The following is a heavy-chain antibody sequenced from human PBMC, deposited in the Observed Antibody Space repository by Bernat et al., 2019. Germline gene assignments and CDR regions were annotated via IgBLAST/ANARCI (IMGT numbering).Heavy chain of an antibody. V-gene: IGHV3-48*01. D-gene: IGHD1-26*01. Sequence: EVQLVESGGDLVKPGGSLRLSCAASRFTFSNYSMNWVRQAPGKGLEWVSYISSSSSTIYYADSVKGRFTVSRDNAKNSLYLQMNSLRAEDTAVYYCARELWLGIEAVGVDYWGQGTLVTVSS. CDR2: ISSSSSTI. CDR3: ARELWLGIEAVGVDY. J-gene: IGHJ4*02. CDR1: RFTFSNYS.